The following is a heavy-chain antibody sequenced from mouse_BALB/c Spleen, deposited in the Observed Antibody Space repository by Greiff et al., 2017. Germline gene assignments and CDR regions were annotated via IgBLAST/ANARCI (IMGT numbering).Heavy chain of an antibody. V-gene: IGHV14-4*02. J-gene: IGHJ3*01. CDR2: IDPENGDT. D-gene: IGHD1-1*01. CDR1: GFNIKDYY. CDR3: NAGYYGSSSWFAY. Sequence: EVQLQQSGAELVRSGASVKLSCTASGFNIKDYYMHWVKQRPEQGLEWIGWIDPENGDTEYAPKFQGKATMTADTSSNTAYLQLSSLTSEDTAVYYCNAGYYGSSSWFAYWGQGTLVTVSA.